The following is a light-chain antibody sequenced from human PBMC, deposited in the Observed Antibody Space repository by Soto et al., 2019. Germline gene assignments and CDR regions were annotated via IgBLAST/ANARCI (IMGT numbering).Light chain of an antibody. CDR3: QQYSSHST. CDR1: QSISSW. Sequence: DIQITQSPSTLSASVGDRVTITCRASQSISSWLAWYQQKPGKAPKLLIYKASSLESGVPSRFSGSGSGTEFTLTISSLQPDDFATYYCQQYSSHSTFGQGTKVDNK. J-gene: IGKJ1*01. V-gene: IGKV1-5*03. CDR2: KAS.